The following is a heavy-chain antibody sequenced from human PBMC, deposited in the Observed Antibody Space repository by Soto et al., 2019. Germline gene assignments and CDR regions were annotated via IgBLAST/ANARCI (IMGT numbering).Heavy chain of an antibody. J-gene: IGHJ4*02. CDR3: AHGEGIVKSIVYFDS. V-gene: IGHV1-24*01. CDR1: GYFLTALS. CDR2: FDREDGET. Sequence: GASVKVSGKVSGYFLTALSIHWVRQAPGNGLEWMGGFDREDGETIYAQKFQGRVTMTEDTSTDSAYMELSSLTSEDTAIYYCAHGEGIVKSIVYFDSWGQGTLVIVSS. D-gene: IGHD1-26*01.